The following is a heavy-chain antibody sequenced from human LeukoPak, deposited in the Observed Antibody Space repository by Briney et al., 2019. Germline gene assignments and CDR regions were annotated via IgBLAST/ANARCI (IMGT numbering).Heavy chain of an antibody. CDR2: IIPIFGTA. J-gene: IGHJ4*02. D-gene: IGHD4-17*01. CDR3: ARGARGSYGDYPTPFDY. Sequence: SVKVSCKASGGTFSSYAISWVRQAPGQGLEWMGGIIPIFGTANYAQKFQGRVTITTDESTSTAYMELSSLRSEDTAVYYCARGARGSYGDYPTPFDYWGQGTLVTVSS. CDR1: GGTFSSYA. V-gene: IGHV1-69*05.